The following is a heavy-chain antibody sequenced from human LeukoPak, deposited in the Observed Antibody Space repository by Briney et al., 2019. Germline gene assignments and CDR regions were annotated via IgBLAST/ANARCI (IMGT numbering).Heavy chain of an antibody. CDR2: ISYDGSNK. V-gene: IGHV3-30*18. J-gene: IGHJ4*02. CDR3: AKIQGYFDY. CDR1: GFTFSSYG. Sequence: GGSLRLSCAASGFTFSSYGMHWVRQAPGKGLEWMAVISYDGSNKYYADSVKGRFTISRDNSKNTLYLQMNSLRAEDTAVYYCAKIQGYFDYWGQGNLVTVSS.